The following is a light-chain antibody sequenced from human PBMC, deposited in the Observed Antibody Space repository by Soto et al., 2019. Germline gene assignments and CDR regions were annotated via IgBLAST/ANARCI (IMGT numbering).Light chain of an antibody. CDR2: DAS. V-gene: IGKV3-20*01. Sequence: EILLTQSPGTLSLSPGERATLSCRASQSLSSYLAWYQQKPGQAPRLLIYDASSRATGIPARFSGSGSGTDFTITISRLEPEDFAVYYCRQYGSSPSYTFGQGTKLEIK. CDR3: RQYGSSPSYT. CDR1: QSLSSY. J-gene: IGKJ2*01.